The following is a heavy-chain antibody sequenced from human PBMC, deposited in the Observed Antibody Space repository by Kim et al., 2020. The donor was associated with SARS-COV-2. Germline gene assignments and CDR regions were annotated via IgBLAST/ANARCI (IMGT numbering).Heavy chain of an antibody. D-gene: IGHD6-13*01. CDR1: GFTFSSYA. CDR3: AKHSSSGNYYDY. Sequence: GGSLRLSCAASGFTFSSYAMSWVRQAPGKGLEWVSAISGSGGSTYYADSVKGRFTISRDNSKNTLCLQMNSLRAEDTAVYYCAKHSSSGNYYDYCGQGNLVTVSP. CDR2: ISGSGGST. V-gene: IGHV3-23*01. J-gene: IGHJ4*02.